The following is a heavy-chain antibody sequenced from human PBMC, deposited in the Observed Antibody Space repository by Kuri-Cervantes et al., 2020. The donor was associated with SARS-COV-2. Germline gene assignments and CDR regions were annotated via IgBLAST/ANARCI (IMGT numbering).Heavy chain of an antibody. V-gene: IGHV3-15*01. D-gene: IGHD4-17*01. J-gene: IGHJ4*02. CDR1: GFTFSNAW. CDR2: IKSKTDGGTT. Sequence: ETLALTCAASGFTFSNAWMSWVRQAPGKGLEWVGRIKSKTDGGTTDYAAPVKGRFTISRDDSKNTLYLQMNSLKTEDTAVYYCAKDEGGDGSIGYWGQGTLVTVSS. CDR3: AKDEGGDGSIGY.